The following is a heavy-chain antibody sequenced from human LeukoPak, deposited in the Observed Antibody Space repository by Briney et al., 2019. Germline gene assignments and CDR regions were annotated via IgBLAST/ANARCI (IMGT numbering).Heavy chain of an antibody. CDR2: INTNTGNP. CDR3: ARVGLPHYYYYMDV. CDR1: GYTFTSYA. V-gene: IGHV7-4-1*02. D-gene: IGHD2-15*01. J-gene: IGHJ6*03. Sequence: GASVKVSCKASGYTFTSYAMNWVRQAPGQGLEWMGWINTNTGNPTYAQGFTGRFVFSLDTSFSTAYLQISSLKAEDTAVYYCARVGLPHYYYYMDVWGKGTTVTVSS.